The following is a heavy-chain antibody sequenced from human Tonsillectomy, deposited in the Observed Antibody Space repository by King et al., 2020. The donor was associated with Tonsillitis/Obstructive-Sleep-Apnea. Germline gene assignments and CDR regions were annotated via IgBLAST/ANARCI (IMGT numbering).Heavy chain of an antibody. J-gene: IGHJ3*02. D-gene: IGHD4-17*01. Sequence: QVQLVESGGGVVQPGRSLRLSCAASGFTFSTYAMHWVRQAPGKGLEWVAVISYDGSNKYYADSVKGRFTISRDNSKSTLYLQMNSLRAEDTAVYYCAREKGYGDYVHAFDIWGQGTMVTVSS. CDR1: GFTFSTYA. CDR2: ISYDGSNK. CDR3: AREKGYGDYVHAFDI. V-gene: IGHV3-30*01.